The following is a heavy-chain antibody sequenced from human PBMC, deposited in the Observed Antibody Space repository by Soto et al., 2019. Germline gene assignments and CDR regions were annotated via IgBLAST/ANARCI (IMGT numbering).Heavy chain of an antibody. Sequence: QLQLQESGPGLVKPSETLSLTSTVSGGSVSSSSYYCGWVRQPPGEGLEWIGSVYYSGSTYYNPSLESRFTISVDKSKNQFSLELMSLCAADTAVYYCGRMEGLATISCYFDYWGQGALVTVSS. CDR3: GRMEGLATISCYFDY. V-gene: IGHV4-39*01. J-gene: IGHJ4*02. D-gene: IGHD3-9*01. CDR2: VYYSGST. CDR1: GGSVSSSSYY.